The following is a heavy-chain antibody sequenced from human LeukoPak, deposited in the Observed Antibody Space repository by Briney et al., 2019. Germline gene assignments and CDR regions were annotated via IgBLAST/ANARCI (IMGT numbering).Heavy chain of an antibody. J-gene: IGHJ4*02. D-gene: IGHD2-15*01. Sequence: ASVKVSCKASGYTFTSYDINWVRQATGQGLEWMGWMNPNSGNTGYAQKFQGRVTMTRNTSISTAYMELSSLRSEDTAVYYCARGGARYCSGGSCLADYWGQGTLVTVSS. CDR1: GYTFTSYD. V-gene: IGHV1-8*01. CDR2: MNPNSGNT. CDR3: ARGGARYCSGGSCLADY.